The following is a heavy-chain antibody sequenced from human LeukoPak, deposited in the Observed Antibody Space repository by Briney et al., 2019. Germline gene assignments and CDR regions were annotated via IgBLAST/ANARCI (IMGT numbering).Heavy chain of an antibody. V-gene: IGHV4-38-2*01. CDR1: GYSISSGYY. J-gene: IGHJ4*02. D-gene: IGHD5-18*01. Sequence: SETLSLTCAVSGYSISSGYYWGWIRQPPGKGLEWIGTIYHNGNTYYNPSLKSRVTISVDTSKNQFFLKLSSVTAADTAVYYCARVRYNYGDSDYWGQGTLVTVSS. CDR3: ARVRYNYGDSDY. CDR2: IYHNGNT.